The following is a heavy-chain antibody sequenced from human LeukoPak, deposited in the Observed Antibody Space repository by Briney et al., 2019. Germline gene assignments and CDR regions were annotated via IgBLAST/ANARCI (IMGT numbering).Heavy chain of an antibody. J-gene: IGHJ4*02. V-gene: IGHV1-18*04. Sequence: ASVKVSCKASGYTFTSYGISWVRQAPGQGLEWMRWISTYNGNTQYAQKFQGRVTMIIDTSTTTAYMELRSLRSDDTAVYYCARSRYFDWSSYEGGRNYFDYWGQGTLVTVSS. D-gene: IGHD3-9*01. CDR3: ARSRYFDWSSYEGGRNYFDY. CDR1: GYTFTSYG. CDR2: ISTYNGNT.